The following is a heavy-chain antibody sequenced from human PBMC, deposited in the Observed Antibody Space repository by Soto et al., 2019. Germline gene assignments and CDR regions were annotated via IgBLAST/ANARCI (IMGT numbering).Heavy chain of an antibody. V-gene: IGHV3-53*01. J-gene: IGHJ4*02. CDR1: GFTVSSNY. CDR2: IYSGGST. D-gene: IGHD6-13*01. Sequence: GGSLRLSCAASGFTVSSNYMSWVRQAPGKGLEWVSVIYSGGSTYYADSVKGRFTISRDNSKNTLYLQMNSLRAEDTAVYYCWGYSSSWYGTRDFDYWGQGTLVTVSS. CDR3: WGYSSSWYGTRDFDY.